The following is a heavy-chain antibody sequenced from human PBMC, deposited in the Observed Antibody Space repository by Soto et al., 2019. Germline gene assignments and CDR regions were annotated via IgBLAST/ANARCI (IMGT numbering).Heavy chain of an antibody. D-gene: IGHD2-2*02. V-gene: IGHV1-8*01. Sequence: ASVKVSCKASGYTFTSYYINWVRQATGQGLEWMGWMNPNSGNTGYAQKFQGRVTMTRNTSISTAYMELSSLRSEDTAVYYCARGAYCSSTSCYTDNYYYYGMDVWGQGTTVTVSS. CDR2: MNPNSGNT. J-gene: IGHJ6*02. CDR3: ARGAYCSSTSCYTDNYYYYGMDV. CDR1: GYTFTSYY.